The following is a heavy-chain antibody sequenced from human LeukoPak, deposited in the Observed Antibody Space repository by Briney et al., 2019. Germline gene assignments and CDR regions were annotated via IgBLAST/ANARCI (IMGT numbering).Heavy chain of an antibody. V-gene: IGHV1-69*04. J-gene: IGHJ4*02. D-gene: IGHD1-26*01. CDR1: GGTFSSYA. CDR2: IIPILGIA. CDR3: AAQGVGATGPYFDY. Sequence: GASVKVSCKASGGTFSSYAISWVRQAPGQGLEWMGRIIPILGIANYAQKFQGRVTITADKSTSTAYMGLSSLRSEDTAVYYCAAQGVGATGPYFDYWGQGTLVTVSS.